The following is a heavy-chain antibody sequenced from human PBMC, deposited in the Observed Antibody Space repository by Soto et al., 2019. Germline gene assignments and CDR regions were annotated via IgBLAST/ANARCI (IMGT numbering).Heavy chain of an antibody. V-gene: IGHV1-69*01. CDR2: IIPIFGTA. D-gene: IGHD1-26*01. CDR1: GGTFSSYA. CDR3: AKIGHTSGSYYNWFDP. Sequence: QVQLVQSGAEVKKPGSSVKVSCKASGGTFSSYAISWVRQAPGQGLEWMGGIIPIFGTANYAQKFQGRVTITXXESTSXXXXXXXXLXXEDTAVYYCAKIGHTSGSYYNWFDPWGQGTLVTVSS. J-gene: IGHJ5*02.